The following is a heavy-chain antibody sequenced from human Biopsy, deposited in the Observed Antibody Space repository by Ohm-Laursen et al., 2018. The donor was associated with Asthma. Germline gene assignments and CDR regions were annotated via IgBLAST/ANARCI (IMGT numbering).Heavy chain of an antibody. CDR1: GFMFSSFG. CDR3: AKRRGYSGHDNDY. D-gene: IGHD5-12*01. V-gene: IGHV3-30*18. CDR2: ISYDGNHK. Sequence: SLRLSCAASGFMFSSFGMHWVRQAPGKGLEWVAVISYDGNHKFYEDSVKGRFTISRDNSKNTLYLQMNSLRTEDTAVYYCAKRRGYSGHDNDYWGQGTRVTVSS. J-gene: IGHJ4*02.